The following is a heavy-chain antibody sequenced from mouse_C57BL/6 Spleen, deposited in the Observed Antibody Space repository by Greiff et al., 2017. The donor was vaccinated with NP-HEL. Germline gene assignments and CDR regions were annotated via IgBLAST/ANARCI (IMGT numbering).Heavy chain of an antibody. CDR1: GYTFTSYW. CDR3: APDSNYGGDD. J-gene: IGHJ4*01. V-gene: IGHV1-64*01. D-gene: IGHD2-5*01. CDR2: IHPNSGST. Sequence: QVHVKQPGAELVKPGASVKLSCKASGYTFTSYWMHWVKQRPGQGLEWIGMIHPNSGSTNYNEKFKSKATLTVDKSSSTAYMQLSSLTSEDSAVYYCAPDSNYGGDDWGQGTSVTVSS.